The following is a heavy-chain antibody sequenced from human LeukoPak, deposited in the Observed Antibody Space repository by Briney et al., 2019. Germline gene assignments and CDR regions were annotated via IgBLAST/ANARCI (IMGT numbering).Heavy chain of an antibody. CDR2: IIPIFGTA. J-gene: IGHJ6*03. CDR1: GGTFSSYA. CDR3: ATKGGNSNHYYYYMDV. Sequence: SVKVSCKASGGTFSSYAISWVRQAPGQGLEWMGGIIPIFGTANYAQKFQGRVTITADESTSTAYMELSSLRSEDTAVYYCATKGGNSNHYYYYMDVWGKGTTVTVSS. D-gene: IGHD4-23*01. V-gene: IGHV1-69*13.